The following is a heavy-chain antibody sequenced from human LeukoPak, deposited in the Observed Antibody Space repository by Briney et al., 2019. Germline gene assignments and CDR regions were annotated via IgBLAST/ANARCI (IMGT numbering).Heavy chain of an antibody. CDR3: ARETADYFDY. CDR1: GGSISSYY. V-gene: IGHV4-59*01. Sequence: SETLSLTCTVSGGSISSYYWSWIRQPPGKGLEWIGYIYYSGSTNYNPSLKSRVTISVDTSKNQFSLKLSSVTAADTAAYYCARETADYFDYWGQGTLVTVSS. D-gene: IGHD1-14*01. CDR2: IYYSGST. J-gene: IGHJ4*02.